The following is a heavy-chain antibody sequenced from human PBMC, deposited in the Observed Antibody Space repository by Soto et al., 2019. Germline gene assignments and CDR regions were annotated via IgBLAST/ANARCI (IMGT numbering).Heavy chain of an antibody. Sequence: ASVKVSCKASGYTFTDYFIHWVRQAPGQGLEWIGWINPYSGGADLSQKFQGRVTMTRDTSISTAYMEVSSLRSDDTAVFYCARLMHYSHSGGSSHSGFDMWGQGTLVTLS. CDR1: GYTFTDYF. CDR2: INPYSGGA. V-gene: IGHV1-2*02. J-gene: IGHJ3*02. D-gene: IGHD2-21*01. CDR3: ARLMHYSHSGGSSHSGFDM.